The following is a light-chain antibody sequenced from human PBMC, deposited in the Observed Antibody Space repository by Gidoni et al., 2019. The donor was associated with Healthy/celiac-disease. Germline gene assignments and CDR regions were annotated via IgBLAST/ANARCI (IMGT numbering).Light chain of an antibody. CDR1: SSNIGSNY. J-gene: IGLJ3*02. V-gene: IGLV1-47*02. CDR3: AAWDDSLSGWV. CDR2: SNN. Sequence: QSVLTQPPSASGTPGQRVTISCSGSSSNIGSNYVYWYQQLTGTAPKLLIYSNNQRPSGVPDRFSGSKSGTSASLAISGLRSEDEADYYCAAWDDSLSGWVFGGGTKLTVL.